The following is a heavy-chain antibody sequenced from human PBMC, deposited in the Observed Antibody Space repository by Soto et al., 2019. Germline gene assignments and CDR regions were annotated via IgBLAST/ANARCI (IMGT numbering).Heavy chain of an antibody. CDR2: IKQDGSEK. J-gene: IGHJ4*02. D-gene: IGHD3-3*01. V-gene: IGHV3-7*01. Sequence: EVQLVESGGGLVQPGGSLRLSCAASGFTFSSYWMSWVRQSPGKGLEWVADIKQDGSEKHYVDSVKGRFTISRDNVKNSLYLQMNSLRAEDTAVYYCARDPTSPGITGDYWGQGTLVTVSS. CDR3: ARDPTSPGITGDY. CDR1: GFTFSSYW.